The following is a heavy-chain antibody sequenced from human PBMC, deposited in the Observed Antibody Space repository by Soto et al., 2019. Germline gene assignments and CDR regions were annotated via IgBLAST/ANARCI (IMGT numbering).Heavy chain of an antibody. CDR1: GFMFNSAW. CDR3: VEGWNDF. V-gene: IGHV3-15*01. J-gene: IGHJ4*02. Sequence: EVQMVQSGGDLVKPGGSLRLSCVTSGFMFNSAWMNWVRQAPGKGLEWVARIKSKGDGETRDYAAPVKGRFTISRDDSKKTVYLQMNSLRAEDTAVYYCVEGWNDFWGQGTLVTVSS. CDR2: IKSKGDGETR. D-gene: IGHD1-1*01.